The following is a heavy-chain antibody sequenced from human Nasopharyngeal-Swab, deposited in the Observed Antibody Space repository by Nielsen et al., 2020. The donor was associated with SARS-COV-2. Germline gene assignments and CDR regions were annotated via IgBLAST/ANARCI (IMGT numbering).Heavy chain of an antibody. CDR3: AKDLSLYGSGSYYTNPSPFDY. V-gene: IGHV3-23*01. D-gene: IGHD3-10*01. J-gene: IGHJ4*02. Sequence: WIRQPPGKGLEWVSAISGSGGSTYYADSVKGRFTNSRDNSKNTLYLQMNSLRAEDTAVYYCAKDLSLYGSGSYYTNPSPFDYWGQGTLVTVSS. CDR2: ISGSGGST.